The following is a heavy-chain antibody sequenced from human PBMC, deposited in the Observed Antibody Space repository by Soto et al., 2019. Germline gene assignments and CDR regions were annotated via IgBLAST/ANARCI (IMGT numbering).Heavy chain of an antibody. CDR1: GASVSSYY. Sequence: QVRLHESGPGLVKPSETLSLTCTVSGASVSSYYWSWFRQPVGKGLEWIGRIHSGGNLNYHPSLESRVTMSLDTSKNQFSLRLASVTAADTALYLCARDVGKNYWGQGTRVAVSS. J-gene: IGHJ4*02. V-gene: IGHV4-4*07. CDR2: IHSGGNL. D-gene: IGHD3-10*01. CDR3: ARDVGKNY.